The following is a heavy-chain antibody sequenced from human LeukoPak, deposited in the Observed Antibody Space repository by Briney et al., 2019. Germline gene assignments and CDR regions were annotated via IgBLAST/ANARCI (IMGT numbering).Heavy chain of an antibody. V-gene: IGHV3-30-3*01. J-gene: IGHJ4*02. Sequence: AGSLRLSCAASGFTFSSHAMHWVRQAPGKGLEWVTLISYDGNHKYDADSVKGRFIISRDNSKNTLYLQMTSLRAEDTATYYCAREQRQGTARAGLDFWGQGTLVTVSS. CDR2: ISYDGNHK. D-gene: IGHD6-13*01. CDR1: GFTFSSHA. CDR3: AREQRQGTARAGLDF.